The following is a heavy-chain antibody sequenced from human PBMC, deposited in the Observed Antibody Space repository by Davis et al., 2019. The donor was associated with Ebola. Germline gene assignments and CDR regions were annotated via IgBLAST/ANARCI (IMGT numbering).Heavy chain of an antibody. V-gene: IGHV3-23*01. D-gene: IGHD3-22*01. CDR3: AKDDWYFYDTSGYLRWFDP. J-gene: IGHJ5*02. CDR1: GFTFSNYS. CDR2: IGSSGGST. Sequence: GESLKISCAASGFTFSNYSMTWVRQAPGKGLEWVSTIGSSGGSTFYPDSVKGRFTISRDNSKNTLYLQLNSLRAEDTAVYYCAKDDWYFYDTSGYLRWFDPWGQGTLVTVSS.